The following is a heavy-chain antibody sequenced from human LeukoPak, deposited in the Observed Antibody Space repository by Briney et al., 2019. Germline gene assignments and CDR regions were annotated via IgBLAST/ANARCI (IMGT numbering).Heavy chain of an antibody. CDR1: GGSFKGYY. Sequence: SETLSLTCAVYGGSFKGYYGSWIRQSPGKGLEWIGEINHSGSTNYNPSLKSRLTISLDTSKNQFSLKLTSVTAADTAVYYCATLVPPGWFDPWGQGTLVTVSS. CDR3: ATLVPPGWFDP. V-gene: IGHV4-34*01. CDR2: INHSGST. D-gene: IGHD1-14*01. J-gene: IGHJ5*02.